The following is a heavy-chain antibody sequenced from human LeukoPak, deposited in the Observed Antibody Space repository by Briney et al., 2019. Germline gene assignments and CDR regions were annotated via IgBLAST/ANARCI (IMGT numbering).Heavy chain of an antibody. Sequence: SVKVSCKASGGTFSNYGIGWVRQAPGQGLEWMGGIIPIFGTANYAQNLQGRVTVTADESTTTAYMELSSLRSDDTAVYYCARFDPGVHPGDYWGQGTLVTVSS. V-gene: IGHV1-69*13. J-gene: IGHJ4*02. CDR3: ARFDPGVHPGDY. D-gene: IGHD3-10*01. CDR2: IIPIFGTA. CDR1: GGTFSNYG.